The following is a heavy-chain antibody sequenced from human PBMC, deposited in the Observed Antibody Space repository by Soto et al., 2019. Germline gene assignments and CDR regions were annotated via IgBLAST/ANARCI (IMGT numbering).Heavy chain of an antibody. CDR3: ARDPAGHWYIDL. J-gene: IGHJ2*01. CDR1: GGTFSSYT. CDR2: IIPILGIA. Sequence: SVKVSWKASGGTFSSYTISWVRQAPGQGLECMGRIIPILGIANYAQKFQGRVTITADKSTSTAYMELSSLRSEDTAVYYCARDPAGHWYIDLWGRGTLVTVSS. V-gene: IGHV1-69*04. D-gene: IGHD6-13*01.